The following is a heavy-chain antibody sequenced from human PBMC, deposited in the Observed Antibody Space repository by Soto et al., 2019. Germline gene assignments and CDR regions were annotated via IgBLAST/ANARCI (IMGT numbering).Heavy chain of an antibody. J-gene: IGHJ4*02. D-gene: IGHD3-22*01. Sequence: QVQLVQSGAEVKKPGSSVKVSCKASGGTFSSYAISWVRQAPGQGLEWMGGIIPIFGTANYAQKFQGRVTITADESTSTAYMELSSLRSEDTAVYYCARGSYDSSGYPYYFDYWGQGTLVTVSS. CDR2: IIPIFGTA. CDR3: ARGSYDSSGYPYYFDY. V-gene: IGHV1-69*01. CDR1: GGTFSSYA.